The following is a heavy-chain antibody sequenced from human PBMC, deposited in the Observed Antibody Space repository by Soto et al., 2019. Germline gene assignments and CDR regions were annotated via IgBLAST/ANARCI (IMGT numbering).Heavy chain of an antibody. D-gene: IGHD6-13*01. CDR3: ARDLEGGSSWFWDYFDC. CDR2: ISYDGNNK. V-gene: IGHV3-30-3*01. Sequence: QVQLVESGGGVVQPGRSLRLSCAASGFTFSSYAMHWVRQAPGKGLEWVAAISYDGNNKYYADSVKGRFTISRDNSKNTLFLQMNSLRTEDAAVYYCARDLEGGSSWFWDYFDCWGQGTLVTVSS. J-gene: IGHJ4*02. CDR1: GFTFSSYA.